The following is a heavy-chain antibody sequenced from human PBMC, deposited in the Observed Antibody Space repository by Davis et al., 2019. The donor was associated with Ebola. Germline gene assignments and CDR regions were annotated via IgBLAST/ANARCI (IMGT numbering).Heavy chain of an antibody. CDR3: ARDNWNQRRAFDI. CDR1: GYTFTGYY. J-gene: IGHJ3*02. V-gene: IGHV1-2*04. Sequence: ASVKVSCKASGYTFTGYYMHWVRQAPGQGLEWMGWINPNSGGTNYAQKFQGWVTMNRDTSISTAYMELSRLRSDDTAVYYCARDNWNQRRAFDIWGQGTMVTVSS. D-gene: IGHD1-20*01. CDR2: INPNSGGT.